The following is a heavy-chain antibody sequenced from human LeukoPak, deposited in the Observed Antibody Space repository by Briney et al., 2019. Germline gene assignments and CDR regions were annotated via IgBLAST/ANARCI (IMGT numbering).Heavy chain of an antibody. D-gene: IGHD6-13*01. Sequence: GASVKVSCKASGYTFTSYDINWVRQATGQGLEWMGWMNPNSGNTGYAQKFQGRVTMTRNTSISTACMELSSLRSEDTAVYYCARGPSDSYSSSWYYYYYYMDVWGKGTTVTVSS. CDR1: GYTFTSYD. J-gene: IGHJ6*03. CDR2: MNPNSGNT. V-gene: IGHV1-8*01. CDR3: ARGPSDSYSSSWYYYYYYMDV.